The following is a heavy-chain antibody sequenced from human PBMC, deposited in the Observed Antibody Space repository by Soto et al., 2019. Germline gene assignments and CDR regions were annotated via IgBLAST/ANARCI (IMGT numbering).Heavy chain of an antibody. J-gene: IGHJ5*02. CDR2: IYYSGST. V-gene: IGHV4-39*01. CDR3: ARHSSSGWYRNNWFDP. D-gene: IGHD6-19*01. Sequence: SETVSLTXTVSGGSISSSSCYWGWIRQPPGKGLEWIGSIYYSGSTYYNPSLKSRATISVDTSKNQFSLELSSVTAADTAVYYCARHSSSGWYRNNWFDPWGQGTLVTVSS. CDR1: GGSISSSSCY.